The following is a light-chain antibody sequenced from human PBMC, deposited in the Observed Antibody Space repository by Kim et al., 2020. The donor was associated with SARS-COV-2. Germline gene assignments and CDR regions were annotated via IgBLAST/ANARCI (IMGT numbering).Light chain of an antibody. CDR3: QQYSNSPHT. CDR1: QSVSNTY. Sequence: PGERATLPCRARQSVSNTYVAWYQQKPGQAPRLLIYGASRRATGIPDRFSGSGSETDFTLSISRLEPEDFAVYYCQQYSNSPHTFGQGTKVDIK. J-gene: IGKJ1*01. V-gene: IGKV3-20*01. CDR2: GAS.